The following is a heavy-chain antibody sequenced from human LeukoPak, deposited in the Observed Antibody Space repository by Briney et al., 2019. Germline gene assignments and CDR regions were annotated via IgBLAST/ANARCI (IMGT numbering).Heavy chain of an antibody. D-gene: IGHD2-15*01. CDR2: IYHSGNT. Sequence: SETLSLTCAVSGGSISSSNWWSWVRPPPGKGLEWIGEIYHSGNTNYNPSLKSRVTISVDRSKNQFSLRLSSVTAADTAVYYCARRGYCSGGSCFPFDYWGQETLVTVSS. J-gene: IGHJ4*02. V-gene: IGHV4-4*02. CDR1: GGSISSSNW. CDR3: ARRGYCSGGSCFPFDY.